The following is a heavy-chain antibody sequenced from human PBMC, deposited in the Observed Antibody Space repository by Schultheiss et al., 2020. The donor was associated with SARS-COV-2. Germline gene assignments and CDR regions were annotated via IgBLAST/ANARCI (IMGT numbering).Heavy chain of an antibody. J-gene: IGHJ6*02. Sequence: SETLSLTYTVSGGSISSGGYSWSWIRQPPGKGLEWIGYIYHSGSTYYNPSLKSRVTISVDRSKNQFSLKLSSVTAADTAVYYCARGSGVPSSGMDVWGQGTTVTVSS. CDR2: IYHSGST. CDR1: GGSISSGGYS. V-gene: IGHV4-30-2*01. CDR3: ARGSGVPSSGMDV. D-gene: IGHD3-10*01.